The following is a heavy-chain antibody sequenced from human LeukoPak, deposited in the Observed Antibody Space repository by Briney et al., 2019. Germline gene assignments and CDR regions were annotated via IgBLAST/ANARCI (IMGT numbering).Heavy chain of an antibody. CDR3: ARLSVEYYYDSSGYYSPKRIFDY. D-gene: IGHD3-22*01. J-gene: IGHJ4*02. CDR2: IYYSGST. V-gene: IGHV4-39*01. Sequence: SYDWGWHRQPPGKGLEWIGSIYYSGSTYYYPSLNRRFTISVATSYIQFSLKLSSVTAADTAVYYCARLSVEYYYDSSGYYSPKRIFDYWGQGTLVTVSS. CDR1: SYD.